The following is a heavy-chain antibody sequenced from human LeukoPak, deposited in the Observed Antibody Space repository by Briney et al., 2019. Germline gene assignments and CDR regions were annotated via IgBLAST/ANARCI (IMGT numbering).Heavy chain of an antibody. CDR1: GFTFSSYA. D-gene: IGHD1-1*01. V-gene: IGHV3-30-3*01. J-gene: IGHJ4*02. CDR3: ARAPVRLGPKNQVDY. CDR2: ISYDGSNK. Sequence: GGSLRLSCAASGFTFSSYAMHWVRQAPGKGLEWVAVISYDGSNKYYADSVKGRFTISRDNSKNTLYLQMNSLRAEDTAVYYCARAPVRLGPKNQVDYWGQGTLVTVSS.